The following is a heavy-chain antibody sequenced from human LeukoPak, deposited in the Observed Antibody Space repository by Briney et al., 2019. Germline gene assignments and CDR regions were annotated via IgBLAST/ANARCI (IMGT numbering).Heavy chain of an antibody. Sequence: SVKVSCKASGGTFSGYAISWVRQAPGQGLEWMGGIIPIFGTANYAQKFQGRVTITTDESTSTAYMELSSLRSEDTAVYYCARVHRSALTTVITPWYYYMDVWGKGTTVTVSS. CDR2: IIPIFGTA. CDR1: GGTFSGYA. V-gene: IGHV1-69*05. D-gene: IGHD4-17*01. J-gene: IGHJ6*03. CDR3: ARVHRSALTTVITPWYYYMDV.